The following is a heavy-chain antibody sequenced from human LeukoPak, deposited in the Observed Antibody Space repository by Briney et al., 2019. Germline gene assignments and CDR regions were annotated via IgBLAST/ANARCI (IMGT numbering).Heavy chain of an antibody. V-gene: IGHV4-4*02. D-gene: IGHD4-23*01. CDR2: IYHSGST. CDR3: ARDRSTVDYYGLDV. CDR1: GGSISSSNW. J-gene: IGHJ6*02. Sequence: SETLSLTCAVSGGSISSSNWWSWVRQPPGKGLEWIGEIYHSGSTNYNPSLRSRITISIDTSKNQFSLKLSSVTAADTAVYYCARDRSTVDYYGLDVWGQGTTVIVSS.